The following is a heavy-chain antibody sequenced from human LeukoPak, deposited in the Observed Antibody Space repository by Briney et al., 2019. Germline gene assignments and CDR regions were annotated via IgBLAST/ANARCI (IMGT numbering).Heavy chain of an antibody. D-gene: IGHD2-21*02. CDR2: IRSKAYGGTT. CDR1: GFTFGDYA. CDR3: TRAYCGGDCYSYYYYMDV. J-gene: IGHJ6*03. Sequence: GGSLRLSCTASGFTFGDYAMSWFRQAPGKGLEWVGFIRSKAYGGTTEYAASVKGRFTISRDDSKSIAYLQMNSLKTEDTAVYYRTRAYCGGDCYSYYYYMDVWGKGTTVTVTS. V-gene: IGHV3-49*03.